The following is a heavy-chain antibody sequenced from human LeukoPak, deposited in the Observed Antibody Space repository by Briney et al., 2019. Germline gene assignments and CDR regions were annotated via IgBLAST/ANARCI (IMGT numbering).Heavy chain of an antibody. J-gene: IGHJ4*02. CDR3: ARASAWYSSSWYSFSD. D-gene: IGHD6-13*01. Sequence: SATLSLTCAVYGGSFSGYYWSWIRQPPGKGLEWIGEINHSGSTNYNPSLKSRVTISVDTSKNQFSLKLSSVTAADTAVYYCARASAWYSSSWYSFSDWGQGTLVTVSS. V-gene: IGHV4-34*01. CDR2: INHSGST. CDR1: GGSFSGYY.